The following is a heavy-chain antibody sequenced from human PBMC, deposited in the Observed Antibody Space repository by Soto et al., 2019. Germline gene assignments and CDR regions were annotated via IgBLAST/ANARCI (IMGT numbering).Heavy chain of an antibody. J-gene: IGHJ4*02. Sequence: QVQLVQSGAEVRKPGSSVKVSCKASGGTFSRHAISWVRQAPGQGLEWMGGIIPIFGTANHAQKFQGRVTIIADESTITVYMELSRLRSEDTAMYYCARGWGYDSNDYYYAYWGQGTLVIVSS. CDR3: ARGWGYDSNDYYYAY. V-gene: IGHV1-69*01. CDR2: IIPIFGTA. CDR1: GGTFSRHA. D-gene: IGHD3-22*01.